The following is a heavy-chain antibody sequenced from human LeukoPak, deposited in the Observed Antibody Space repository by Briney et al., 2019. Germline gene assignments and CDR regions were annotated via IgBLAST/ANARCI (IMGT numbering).Heavy chain of an antibody. CDR3: AKDRISSLSFNWFDP. V-gene: IGHV3-21*04. CDR2: ISSSSSYI. D-gene: IGHD2-2*01. CDR1: GFTFSSYS. J-gene: IGHJ5*02. Sequence: GGSLRLSCAASGFTFSSYSMNWVRQAPGKGLEWVSSISSSSSYIYYADSVKGRFTISRDNSKNTLYLQMNSLRAEDTAVYYCAKDRISSLSFNWFDPWGQGTLVTVSS.